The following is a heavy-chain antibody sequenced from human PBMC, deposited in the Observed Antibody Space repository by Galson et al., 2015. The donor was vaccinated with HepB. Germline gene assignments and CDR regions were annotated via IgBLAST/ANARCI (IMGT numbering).Heavy chain of an antibody. Sequence: SLRLSCAASGFIVSSTNVGWARQAPGKGLEWVSILYSAGSTFYSDSVKGRFTISRDNSKNTLYLQMSGLRAEDTAVYFCARPTTLAMGGARWGQGTLVTVSS. V-gene: IGHV3-66*04. CDR3: ARPTTLAMGGAR. CDR2: LYSAGST. D-gene: IGHD2/OR15-2a*01. CDR1: GFIVSSTN. J-gene: IGHJ4*02.